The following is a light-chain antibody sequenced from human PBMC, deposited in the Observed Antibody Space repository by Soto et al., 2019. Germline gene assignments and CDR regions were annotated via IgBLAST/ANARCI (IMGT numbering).Light chain of an antibody. J-gene: IGLJ3*02. Sequence: QSALTQPASVSGSPGQSITISCTGTSSDVGSYDLVSWYQHHPGKAPKLMIYEGSERPSGVSNRFSGSKSGNTASLTVSGLQAEDEADYYCCSYARTNTWVFGGGTQLTVL. CDR1: SSDVGSYDL. CDR2: EGS. V-gene: IGLV2-23*01. CDR3: CSYARTNTWV.